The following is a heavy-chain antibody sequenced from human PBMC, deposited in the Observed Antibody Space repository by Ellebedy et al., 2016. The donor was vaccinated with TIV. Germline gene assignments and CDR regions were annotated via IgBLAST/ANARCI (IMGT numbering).Heavy chain of an antibody. CDR1: GFTVRSTY. J-gene: IGHJ4*02. Sequence: PGGSLTLSCDGSGFTVRSTYMRWVRQAPGKGLEWVSVIYSGGSPYYADSVKGRFTISRDNSKNTLYLQMNSLRAEDTAVYYCARDCCTWRHFGYWGQGTLVTVSS. CDR2: IYSGGSP. V-gene: IGHV3-66*01. D-gene: IGHD3-3*02. CDR3: ARDCCTWRHFGY.